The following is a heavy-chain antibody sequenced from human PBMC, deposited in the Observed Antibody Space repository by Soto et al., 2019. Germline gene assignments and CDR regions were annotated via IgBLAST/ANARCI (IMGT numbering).Heavy chain of an antibody. Sequence: EVQLVESGGGLVKPGGSLRLSCAASGFTISNAWMSWVLQAPGMGLEWVGRIKTKTEGGTTDYAAPVRDRFTISTDDSKNTLYLQMNSLKTEDTAVYYCTRFPRGYSYVDCWGQGTLVTVSS. V-gene: IGHV3-15*07. J-gene: IGHJ4*02. CDR2: IKTKTEGGTT. CDR3: TRFPRGYSYVDC. CDR1: GFTISNAW. D-gene: IGHD5-18*01.